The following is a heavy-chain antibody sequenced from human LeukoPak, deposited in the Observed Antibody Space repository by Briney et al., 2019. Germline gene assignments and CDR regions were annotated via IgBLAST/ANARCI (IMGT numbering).Heavy chain of an antibody. CDR1: VYTFTGYY. V-gene: IGHV1-2*02. CDR2: INPNSGGT. CDR3: ARLRADHFDY. D-gene: IGHD5-12*01. J-gene: IGHJ4*02. Sequence: ASVTVSFKASVYTFTGYYMHWVRQAPGQGLEWMGWINPNSGGTNYAQKFQGRVTMTRDTSISTAYMELSRLRSDDTAVYYCARLRADHFDYWGQGTLVTVSS.